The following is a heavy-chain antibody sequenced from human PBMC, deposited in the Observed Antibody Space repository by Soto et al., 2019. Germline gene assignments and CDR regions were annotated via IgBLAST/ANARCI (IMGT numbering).Heavy chain of an antibody. Sequence: SETLSLTCTVSGGSISSYYWSWIRQPPGKGLEWIGYIYYSGSTNYNPSLKSRVTISVDTSKNQFSLKLSSVTAADTAVYYCARVPLVRGVITRMVWFDPWGQGTLVTVSS. CDR3: ARVPLVRGVITRMVWFDP. J-gene: IGHJ5*02. CDR1: GGSISSYY. D-gene: IGHD3-10*01. V-gene: IGHV4-59*01. CDR2: IYYSGST.